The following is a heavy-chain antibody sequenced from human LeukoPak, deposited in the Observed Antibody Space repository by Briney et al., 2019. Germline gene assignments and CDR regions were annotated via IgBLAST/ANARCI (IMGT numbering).Heavy chain of an antibody. J-gene: IGHJ5*02. D-gene: IGHD3-9*01. Sequence: ASVKVSCKASGYTFTGYYMHWVRQAPGQGLEWMGWISAYNGNTNYAQKLQGRVTMTTDTSTSTAYMELRSLRSDDTAVYYCARVHAYYDILTGYFGPNWFDPWGQGTLVTVSS. CDR1: GYTFTGYY. CDR2: ISAYNGNT. V-gene: IGHV1-18*04. CDR3: ARVHAYYDILTGYFGPNWFDP.